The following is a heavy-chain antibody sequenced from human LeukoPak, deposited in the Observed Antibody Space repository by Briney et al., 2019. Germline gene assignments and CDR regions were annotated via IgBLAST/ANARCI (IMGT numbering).Heavy chain of an antibody. J-gene: IGHJ4*02. CDR3: ARHVPKVVVAATRPY. V-gene: IGHV3-53*01. Sequence: PGGSLRLXCAASGFTVSSNYMSWVRQAPGKALEWVSVIYSGGSTYYAGSVKGRFTISRDNSKNTLYLQMNSLRAEDTAVYYCARHVPKVVVAATRPYWGQGTLVTVSS. CDR1: GFTVSSNY. D-gene: IGHD2-15*01. CDR2: IYSGGST.